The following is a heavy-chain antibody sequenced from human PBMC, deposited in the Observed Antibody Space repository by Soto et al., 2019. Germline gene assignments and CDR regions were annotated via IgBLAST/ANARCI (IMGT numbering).Heavy chain of an antibody. Sequence: PGGSLRLSCAASGFTFSNYAMTWVRQAPGKGLEWVSGLNGSGGSTSSADSVKGRFATSRDNSKNTLYLQMNSLRDGDTAVYYCARGVLSFHYGMEVWGQGATVTAP. V-gene: IGHV3-23*01. D-gene: IGHD3-10*01. J-gene: IGHJ6*02. CDR3: ARGVLSFHYGMEV. CDR1: GFTFSNYA. CDR2: LNGSGGST.